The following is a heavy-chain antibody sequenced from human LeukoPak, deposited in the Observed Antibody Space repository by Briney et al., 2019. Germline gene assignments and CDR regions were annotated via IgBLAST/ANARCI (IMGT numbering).Heavy chain of an antibody. CDR2: ISSSGSTI. D-gene: IGHD5-24*01. CDR1: GFTFSDYY. Sequence: GGSPRLSCAASGFTFSDYYMSWIRQAPGKGLEWVSYISSSGSTIYYADSVKGRFTISRDNAKNSLYLQMNSLRAEDTAVYYCARDSRVATRGENLDYWGQGTLVTVSS. J-gene: IGHJ4*02. V-gene: IGHV3-11*01. CDR3: ARDSRVATRGENLDY.